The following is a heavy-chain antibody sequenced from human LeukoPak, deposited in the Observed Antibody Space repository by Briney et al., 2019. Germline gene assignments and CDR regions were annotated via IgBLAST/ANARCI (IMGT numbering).Heavy chain of an antibody. J-gene: IGHJ4*02. CDR2: INHSGST. CDR1: GGSFSGYY. CDR3: ARASYGCIDY. V-gene: IGHV4-34*01. Sequence: SETLSLTCAVYGGSFSGYYWSWIRQPPGKGLEWIGEINHSGSTNYNPSLKSRVTISVDTSKNQFSLELSSVTAADTAVYYCARASYGCIDYWGQGTLVTVSS. D-gene: IGHD3-16*01.